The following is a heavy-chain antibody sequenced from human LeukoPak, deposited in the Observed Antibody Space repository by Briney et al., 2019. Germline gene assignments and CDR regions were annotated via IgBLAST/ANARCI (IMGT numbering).Heavy chain of an antibody. Sequence: PGGSLRLSCAASGFTFSSYAMHWVRQAPGKGLEWVAVISYDGSNKYYADSVKGRFTISRDNSKNTLYLQMNSLRAEDTAVYYCAKDLPGYCSSTSCPGTFDYWGQGTLVTVSS. J-gene: IGHJ4*02. V-gene: IGHV3-30-3*01. CDR3: AKDLPGYCSSTSCPGTFDY. CDR2: ISYDGSNK. CDR1: GFTFSSYA. D-gene: IGHD2-2*01.